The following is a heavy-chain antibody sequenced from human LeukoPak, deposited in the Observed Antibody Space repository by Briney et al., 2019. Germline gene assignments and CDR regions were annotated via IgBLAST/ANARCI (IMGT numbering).Heavy chain of an antibody. D-gene: IGHD6-13*01. J-gene: IGHJ4*02. V-gene: IGHV3-30-3*01. CDR3: AGPAGYFDY. CDR2: ISYDGSNK. Sequence: GGSLRLSCAASGFTFSSYAMHWVRQAPGKGLEWVAVISYDGSNKCYADSVKGRFTISRDNSKNTLYLQMNSLRAEDTAVYYCAGPAGYFDYWGQGTLVTVSS. CDR1: GFTFSSYA.